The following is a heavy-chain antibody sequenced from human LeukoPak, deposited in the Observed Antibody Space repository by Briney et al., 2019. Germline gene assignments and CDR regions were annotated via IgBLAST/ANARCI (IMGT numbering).Heavy chain of an antibody. D-gene: IGHD6-19*01. Sequence: GGSLRLSCAASGVTSISYWMSWVRQAPGKGLEWVANMKQDGNEKYYVDSVQGRFTISRDNAKNSLYLQMNSLRAEDTAVYYFARDRGSSGCYAFDYWGQGTLVTVSS. CDR2: MKQDGNEK. CDR3: ARDRGSSGCYAFDY. V-gene: IGHV3-7*01. CDR1: GVTSISYW. J-gene: IGHJ4*02.